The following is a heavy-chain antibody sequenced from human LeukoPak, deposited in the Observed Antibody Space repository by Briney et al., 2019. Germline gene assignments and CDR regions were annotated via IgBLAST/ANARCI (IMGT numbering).Heavy chain of an antibody. D-gene: IGHD3-10*01. J-gene: IGHJ6*03. V-gene: IGHV3-43D*03. Sequence: GGSQRLSCTASGFTFDDYAMHWVRQVPGKGLEWVSTTTWNGGTTYYADSIEGRFTVSRDNDKNSLYLQMGSLRAEDTAVYYCAEDFTLVRDNNAYYNRHYLDVWGRGTTVTVSS. CDR2: TTWNGGTT. CDR3: AEDFTLVRDNNAYYNRHYLDV. CDR1: GFTFDDYA.